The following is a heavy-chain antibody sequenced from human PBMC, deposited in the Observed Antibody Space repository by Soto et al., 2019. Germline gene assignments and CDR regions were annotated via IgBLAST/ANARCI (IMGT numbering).Heavy chain of an antibody. CDR1: GFTFSSYW. D-gene: IGHD1-26*01. J-gene: IGHJ4*01. CDR3: VKGGMRNLISSGTDY. CDR2: IKSDGSGT. V-gene: IGHV3-74*01. Sequence: PGGSLRLSCAASGFTFSSYWMHWVRQAPGKGLEWVSRIKSDGSGTTYADSVKGRLTISRENAKNTLYLQMSSVRPEDTAVYYRVKGGMRNLISSGTDYWGHGTLLTVSS.